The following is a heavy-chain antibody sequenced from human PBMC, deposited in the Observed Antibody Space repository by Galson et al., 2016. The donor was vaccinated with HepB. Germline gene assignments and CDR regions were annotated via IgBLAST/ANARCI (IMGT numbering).Heavy chain of an antibody. CDR2: IYYSGSP. J-gene: IGHJ6*02. Sequence: LSLTCTVSGGSIRSGDYYWSWIRQSPGKGLEWIGHIYYSGSPYNNPSLKSRLTISVDTSKNQFSLKLTSVTAADTAAYYCARVRGFMYDLYGLDVWGQGTTVTVS. CDR1: GGSIRSGDYY. V-gene: IGHV4-30-4*01. CDR3: ARVRGFMYDLYGLDV. D-gene: IGHD1-1*01.